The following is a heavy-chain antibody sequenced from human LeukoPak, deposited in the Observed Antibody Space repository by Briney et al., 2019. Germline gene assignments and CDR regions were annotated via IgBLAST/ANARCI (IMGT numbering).Heavy chain of an antibody. J-gene: IGHJ4*02. CDR3: AKDLNFRRLFDY. V-gene: IGHV3-7*01. Sequence: GGSLRLSCAASGFTFSSYWMSWVRQAPGKGLEWVANIKQDGSEKYYVDSVRGRFTISRDNAKNTLYLQMNSLRAEDTAVYYCAKDLNFRRLFDYWGQGTLVTVSS. D-gene: IGHD3-3*01. CDR1: GFTFSSYW. CDR2: IKQDGSEK.